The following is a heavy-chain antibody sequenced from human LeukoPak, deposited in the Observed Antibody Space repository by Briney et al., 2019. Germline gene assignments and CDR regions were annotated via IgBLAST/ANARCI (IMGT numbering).Heavy chain of an antibody. J-gene: IGHJ4*01. D-gene: IGHD4-23*01. CDR2: INTNSGGT. Sequence: ASVKVSCKASGYTFTGYYMHWVRQAPGQGLEWMVWINTNSGGTNYAQKFQGRVTMTRDTSISTASMELSRLRSDDTAVDFCARKFFDYGGNWGQGTLVTVSS. CDR1: GYTFTGYY. CDR3: ARKFFDYGGN. V-gene: IGHV1-2*02.